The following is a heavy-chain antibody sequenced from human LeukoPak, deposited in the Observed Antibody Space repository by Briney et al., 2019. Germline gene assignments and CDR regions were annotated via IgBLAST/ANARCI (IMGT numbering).Heavy chain of an antibody. CDR1: GFTFSNAW. D-gene: IGHD3-22*01. J-gene: IGHJ5*02. V-gene: IGHV3-15*07. CDR2: IRSNSDGGTI. CDR3: ATDFYDST. Sequence: GGSLRLSRATSGFTFSNAWMNWVRQAPGKGLEWVGRIRSNSDGGTIDYAAPVKGRFTLSRDDSKTTLYLQMNSLQTEDTAVYYCATDFYDSTWGQGTLVTVSS.